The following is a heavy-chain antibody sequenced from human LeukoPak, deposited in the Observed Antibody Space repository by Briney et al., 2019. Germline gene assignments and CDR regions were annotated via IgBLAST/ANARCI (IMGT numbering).Heavy chain of an antibody. Sequence: GESLKISCKASGYSFTSYWIGWVRQMPGKGLEWMGIIYPGDSDTRYSPSFLGQFTMSADKSISTVYLQWSSLRASDSAMYYCARLYDTSAGDSWGQGTLVTVSS. CDR1: GYSFTSYW. CDR3: ARLYDTSAGDS. V-gene: IGHV5-51*01. J-gene: IGHJ5*01. D-gene: IGHD3-22*01. CDR2: IYPGDSDT.